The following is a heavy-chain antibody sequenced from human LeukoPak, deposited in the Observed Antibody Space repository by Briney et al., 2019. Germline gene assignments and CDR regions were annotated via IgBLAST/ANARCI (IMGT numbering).Heavy chain of an antibody. V-gene: IGHV3-48*03. D-gene: IGHD3-22*01. CDR1: GFTFSSYE. CDR3: ARELVVVVNYYHYYVMDA. Sequence: GGSLRLSCAASGFTFSSYEMNWVRQAPGKGLEWVSYISRSGSTIYYADSVKGRFTISRDNAKNSLYLQMKSLRAEDTAVYYCARELVVVVNYYHYYVMDAWGQGTTVTVSS. J-gene: IGHJ6*02. CDR2: ISRSGSTI.